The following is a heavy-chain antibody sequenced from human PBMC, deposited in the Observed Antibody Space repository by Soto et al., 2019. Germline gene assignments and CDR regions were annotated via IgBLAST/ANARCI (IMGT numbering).Heavy chain of an antibody. Sequence: QVQLQQWGAGLLKPSETLSLTCAVYGGSFSGYYWSWIRQPPGKGLEWIGEINHSGSTNYNPSLKSRITISVDTSKNQFSLKLSSVTAADTAVYYCARACIAERRGDSNDKCYFDYWGQGTLVTVSS. J-gene: IGHJ4*02. CDR1: GGSFSGYY. V-gene: IGHV4-34*01. CDR3: ARACIAERRGDSNDKCYFDY. CDR2: INHSGST. D-gene: IGHD6-13*01.